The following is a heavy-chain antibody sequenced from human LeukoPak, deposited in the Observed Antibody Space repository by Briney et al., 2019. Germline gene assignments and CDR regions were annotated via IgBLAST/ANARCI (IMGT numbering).Heavy chain of an antibody. V-gene: IGHV3-33*01. J-gene: IGHJ4*02. Sequence: GGSLRLSCAASGFTFSSYGMHWVRQAPGKGLEWVAVIWYDGSNKYYADSVKGRFTISRDNSKNTLYLQMNSLRAEDTAVYYCARDVWFGELSYWGQGTLVTVSS. CDR1: GFTFSSYG. D-gene: IGHD3-10*01. CDR2: IWYDGSNK. CDR3: ARDVWFGELSY.